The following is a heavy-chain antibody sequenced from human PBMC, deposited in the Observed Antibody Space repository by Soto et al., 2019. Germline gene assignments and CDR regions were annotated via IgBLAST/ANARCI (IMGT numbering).Heavy chain of an antibody. D-gene: IGHD3-10*01. CDR3: AKCQEEVLLWFGESIDY. J-gene: IGHJ4*02. CDR2: ISGSGGST. V-gene: IGHV3-23*01. Sequence: GGSLRLSCAASGFTFSSYAMSWVRQAPGKGLEWVSAISGSGGSTYYADSVKGRFTISRDNSKNTLYLQMNSLRAEDTAVYYCAKCQEEVLLWFGESIDYWGQGTLVTVSS. CDR1: GFTFSSYA.